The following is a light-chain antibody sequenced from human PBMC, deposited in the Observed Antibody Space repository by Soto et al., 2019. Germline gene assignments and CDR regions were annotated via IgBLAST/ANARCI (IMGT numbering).Light chain of an antibody. CDR2: EVS. CDR1: SSDIV. CDR3: SSYTISSTQV. J-gene: IGLJ1*01. V-gene: IGLV2-14*01. Sequence: QSVLTQPASVSGSPGQSITISCTGISSDIVSWYQQHPGKAPKLMIYEVSNRPSGVSNRFSGSKSGNTASLTIPGLQVEDEADYYCSSYTISSTQVFGSGTKLTVL.